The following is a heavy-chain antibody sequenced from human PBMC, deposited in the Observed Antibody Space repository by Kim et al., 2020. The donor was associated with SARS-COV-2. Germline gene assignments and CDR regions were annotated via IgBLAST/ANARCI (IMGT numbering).Heavy chain of an antibody. CDR2: ISQSGST. CDR1: GSSISSGHY. Sequence: SETLSLTCTVSGSSISSGHYWGWIRQSPGKGLEWIGSISQSGSTYYRPSLKSRVTMSVDTSKNQFSLKLDSVTAADTAVYYCARGRGGSRSGWPSPKFYYYGMDVWGQGTTVTVS. J-gene: IGHJ6*02. D-gene: IGHD6-19*01. V-gene: IGHV4-38-2*02. CDR3: ARGRGGSRSGWPSPKFYYYGMDV.